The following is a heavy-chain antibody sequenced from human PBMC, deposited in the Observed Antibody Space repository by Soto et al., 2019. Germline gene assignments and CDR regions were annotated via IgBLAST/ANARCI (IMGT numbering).Heavy chain of an antibody. CDR2: IIPYYNTL. Sequence: QAQVVQSGAEVRKPGSSVKLSCKASEGTFNSYAIAWVRQAPGQGLEWMGGIIPYYNTLNYAQKFQARATITADDSTNTVYMELSSLRSDDTAVYFCASGASRWYPYFFDSWAQGTLVTVSS. CDR3: ASGASRWYPYFFDS. CDR1: EGTFNSYA. J-gene: IGHJ4*02. V-gene: IGHV1-69*01. D-gene: IGHD6-13*01.